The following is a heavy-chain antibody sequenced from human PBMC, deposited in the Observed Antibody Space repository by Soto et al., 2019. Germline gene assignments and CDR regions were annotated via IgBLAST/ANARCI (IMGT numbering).Heavy chain of an antibody. Sequence: QVQLVESGGGVVQPGRSLRLSCAASGFTFSSYGMHWVRQAPGKGLEWVAVIWYDGSNKYYADSVKGRFTISRDNSKNTLYLQMNSLRAEDTAVYYCARGAGDYVGWYSDLWGRGTLVTVSS. D-gene: IGHD4-17*01. CDR3: ARGAGDYVGWYSDL. CDR2: IWYDGSNK. CDR1: GFTFSSYG. V-gene: IGHV3-33*01. J-gene: IGHJ2*01.